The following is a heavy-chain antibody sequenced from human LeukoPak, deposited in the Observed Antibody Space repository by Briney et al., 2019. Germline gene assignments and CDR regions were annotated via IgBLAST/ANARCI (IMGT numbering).Heavy chain of an antibody. CDR3: ARWGNDYSQFDS. CDR1: GFTLSSYA. D-gene: IGHD4-11*01. V-gene: IGHV3-23*01. J-gene: IGHJ4*02. CDR2: VSGSGDNT. Sequence: GGSLRLSCAASGFTLSSYAMTWVRQAPGKGLEWVSVVSGSGDNTNYADSVKGRFTISRDNSKNTLFLQMNSLRTEDTAVYFCARWGNDYSQFDSWGQGTLVTVS.